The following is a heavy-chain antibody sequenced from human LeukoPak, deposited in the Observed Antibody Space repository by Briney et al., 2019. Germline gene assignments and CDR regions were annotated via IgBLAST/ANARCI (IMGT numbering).Heavy chain of an antibody. V-gene: IGHV3-30-3*01. CDR3: ARDPQTTVVITSSFDY. Sequence: GGSLRLSCAASGFTFSSYAMHWVRQAPGKGLEWVAVISYDGSNKYYADSVKGRFTISRDNSKNTLYLQMNSLRAEDTAVYYCARDPQTTVVITSSFDYWGQGTLVTVSS. D-gene: IGHD4-23*01. CDR2: ISYDGSNK. J-gene: IGHJ4*02. CDR1: GFTFSSYA.